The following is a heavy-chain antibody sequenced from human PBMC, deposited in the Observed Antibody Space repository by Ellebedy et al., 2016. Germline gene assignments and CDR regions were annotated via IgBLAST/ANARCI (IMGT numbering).Heavy chain of an antibody. CDR3: AREDWVLGVFDP. CDR1: GGTFSSYA. Sequence: ASVKVSCXASGGTFSSYAISWVRQAPGQGLEWMGWISAYNGNTNYAQKLQGRVTMTTDTSTSTAYMELRSLRSDDTAVYYCAREDWVLGVFDPWGQGTLVTVSS. V-gene: IGHV1-18*01. D-gene: IGHD3-16*01. CDR2: ISAYNGNT. J-gene: IGHJ5*02.